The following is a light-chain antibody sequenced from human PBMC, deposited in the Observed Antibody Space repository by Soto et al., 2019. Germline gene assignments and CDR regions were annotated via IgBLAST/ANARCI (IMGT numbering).Light chain of an antibody. CDR1: QSINSF. J-gene: IGKJ2*01. CDR2: GAS. Sequence: EIVLTQSPGTLSLSPGEGATLSCRASQSINSFLAWYQQRRGQAPRLLIHGASNRATGIPDRFSGSGSGPDFTLTISRLEPEDFATYYCQQSYSTPRTFGQGTKLEIK. CDR3: QQSYSTPRT. V-gene: IGKV3-20*01.